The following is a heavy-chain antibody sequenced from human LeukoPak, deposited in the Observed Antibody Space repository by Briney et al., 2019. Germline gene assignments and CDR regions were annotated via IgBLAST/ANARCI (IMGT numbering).Heavy chain of an antibody. J-gene: IGHJ4*02. CDR1: GVSVGSAGYY. Sequence: PSETLSLTCSVSGVSVGSAGYYWSWIRQPPGGGLEWIGYIHYISNTNYNPSLKSRVTMSLNPSGNQFSLKLDSVTAADTAMYYCARTQSQSGSYRYYFGYWGQGTLVTVSS. V-gene: IGHV4-61*08. D-gene: IGHD1-26*01. CDR3: ARTQSQSGSYRYYFGY. CDR2: IHYISNT.